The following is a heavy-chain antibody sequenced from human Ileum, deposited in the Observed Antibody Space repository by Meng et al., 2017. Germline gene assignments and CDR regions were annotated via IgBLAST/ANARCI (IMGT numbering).Heavy chain of an antibody. D-gene: IGHD5-18*01. CDR1: GYTFTTYA. V-gene: IGHV1-3*01. J-gene: IGHJ4*02. CDR2: ISAGEGNT. Sequence: QVQLVQSGAEVKKPGASVRVSCKASGYTFTTYALHWLRQAPGQRPEWMGWISAGEGNTKYSQKFQGRVTITRDTSAGIAYVELSSLRFEDTAVYYCARGQGYIKDYWGQGTLVTVSS. CDR3: ARGQGYIKDY.